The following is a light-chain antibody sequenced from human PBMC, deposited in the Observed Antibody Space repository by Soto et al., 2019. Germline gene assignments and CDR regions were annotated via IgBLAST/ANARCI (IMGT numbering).Light chain of an antibody. V-gene: IGKV1-39*01. CDR2: AAS. CDR1: QSISSY. Sequence: DIQMTQSPSSLSASVGDRVTITCRASQSISSYLNWYQQKPGKAPKLLIYAASSLQSGVPSRFSGRGSGTYITLTISSLQPEDFATYYCQQSYSTPPVTFGGGTKVEIK. J-gene: IGKJ4*01. CDR3: QQSYSTPPVT.